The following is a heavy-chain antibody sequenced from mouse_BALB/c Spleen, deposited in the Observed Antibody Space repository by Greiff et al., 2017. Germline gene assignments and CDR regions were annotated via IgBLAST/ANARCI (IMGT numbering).Heavy chain of an antibody. Sequence: VKLMESGPGLVQPSQSLSITCTVSGFSLTSYGVHWVRQSPGKGLEWLGVIWSGGSTDYNAALISRLSISKDNSKSQVFFKMNSLQANDTAIYYCARKPYYDHAMDYWGQGTSVTVSA. D-gene: IGHD2-4*01. CDR1: GFSLTSYG. V-gene: IGHV2-2*02. J-gene: IGHJ4*01. CDR3: ARKPYYDHAMDY. CDR2: IWSGGST.